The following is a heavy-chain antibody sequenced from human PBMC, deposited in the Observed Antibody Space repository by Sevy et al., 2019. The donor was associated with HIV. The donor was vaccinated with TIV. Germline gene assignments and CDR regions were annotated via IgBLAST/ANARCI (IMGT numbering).Heavy chain of an antibody. CDR3: ARVGYFDWLLPFDY. Sequence: ASVKVSCKASGYTFTGYYMHWVRQAPGQGLEWMGWINPNSGGTNYAQKFQGRVTMTRNTSISTAYMELSRLRSDDTAVYYCARVGYFDWLLPFDYWGQGTLVTVSS. J-gene: IGHJ4*02. CDR2: INPNSGGT. D-gene: IGHD3-9*01. V-gene: IGHV1-2*02. CDR1: GYTFTGYY.